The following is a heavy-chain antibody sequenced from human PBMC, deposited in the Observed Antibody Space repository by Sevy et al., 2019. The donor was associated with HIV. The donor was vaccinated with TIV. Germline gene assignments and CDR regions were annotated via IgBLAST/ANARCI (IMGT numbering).Heavy chain of an antibody. CDR2: IPSSHNIT. Sequence: GGSLRLSCAASGFTFSNYAMSWVRQAPGKGLEWVSAIPSSHNITYYAESVKGRFTISRDKSKNTLYLQLNSLRVEDTAVFYCAKGDSTFYGLDVWGQGTTVTVSS. CDR1: GFTFSNYA. CDR3: AKGDSTFYGLDV. D-gene: IGHD3-3*02. J-gene: IGHJ6*02. V-gene: IGHV3-23*01.